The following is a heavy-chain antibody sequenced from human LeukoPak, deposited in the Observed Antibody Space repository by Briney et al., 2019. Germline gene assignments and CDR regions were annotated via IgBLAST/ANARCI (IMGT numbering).Heavy chain of an antibody. CDR3: AKSDGDYYGSSPIPF. Sequence: PGGSLRLSCAASGFTFSSYAMSWVRQAPGKGLEWVSAISGSGGSTYYADSVKGRFTISRDNSKNTLYLQMNSLRAEDTAVYYCAKSDGDYYGSSPIPFWGQGTMVTVSS. J-gene: IGHJ3*01. V-gene: IGHV3-23*01. D-gene: IGHD3-22*01. CDR1: GFTFSSYA. CDR2: ISGSGGST.